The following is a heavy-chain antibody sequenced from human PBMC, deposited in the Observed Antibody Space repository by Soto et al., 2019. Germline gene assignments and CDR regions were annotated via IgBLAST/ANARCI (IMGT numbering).Heavy chain of an antibody. CDR3: VSTAKQGAGAPHCLDR. J-gene: IGHJ5*02. Sequence: KTSETLSLTCTVSGASIRCTDYYWSWIRQAPGKGLEWIGYVDSTGSTYYNPSLMSRLTISVDTSKYQFSLKLTSVTAAETAVYYCVSTAKQGAGAPHCLDRWGQGTQVTVSS. CDR2: VDSTGST. D-gene: IGHD2-21*02. CDR1: GASIRCTDYY. V-gene: IGHV4-30-4*01.